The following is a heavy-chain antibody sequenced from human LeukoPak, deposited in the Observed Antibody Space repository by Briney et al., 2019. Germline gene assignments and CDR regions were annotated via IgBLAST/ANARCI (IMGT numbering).Heavy chain of an antibody. Sequence: ASVKVSCKASGYTFTSYTMHWVRQAPGQRLEWMGWINAGNGDTKYSQKFQGRVTITRDTSASTAYMELSSLRSADTAVYYCARGWSSGWYNWFDPWGQGTLVTVSS. D-gene: IGHD6-19*01. V-gene: IGHV1-3*01. CDR3: ARGWSSGWYNWFDP. CDR1: GYTFTSYT. CDR2: INAGNGDT. J-gene: IGHJ5*02.